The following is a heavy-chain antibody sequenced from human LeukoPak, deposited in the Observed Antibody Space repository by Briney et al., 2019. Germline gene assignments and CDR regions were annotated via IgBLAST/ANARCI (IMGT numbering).Heavy chain of an antibody. V-gene: IGHV3-21*01. D-gene: IGHD3-16*02. J-gene: IGHJ5*02. CDR1: GFTFSSYS. Sequence: GGSLRLSCAASGFTFSSYSMNWVRQAPGKGLEWVSSISSSSSYIYYADSVKGRFTISRDNAKNSLYLQMNSLRAEDTAVYYCGRGGGWGSHQYNWFDPWGQGTLVTVSS. CDR3: GRGGGWGSHQYNWFDP. CDR2: ISSSSSYI.